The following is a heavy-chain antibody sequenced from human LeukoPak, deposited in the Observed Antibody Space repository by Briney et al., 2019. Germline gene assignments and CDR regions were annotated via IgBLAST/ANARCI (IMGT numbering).Heavy chain of an antibody. CDR3: ARDHRGDRY. Sequence: PGGSLRLSCAASGFTFDDYAMHWVRQAPGKGLEWVSGISWNSGSIGNADSVKGRFTISRDNAKNSLYLQMNSLRAEDTAVYYCARDHRGDRYWGQGTLVTVSS. J-gene: IGHJ4*02. CDR2: ISWNSGSI. D-gene: IGHD4-17*01. CDR1: GFTFDDYA. V-gene: IGHV3-9*01.